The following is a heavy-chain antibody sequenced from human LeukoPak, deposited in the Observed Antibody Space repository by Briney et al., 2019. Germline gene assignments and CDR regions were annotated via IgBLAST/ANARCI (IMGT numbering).Heavy chain of an antibody. CDR3: AKGGVVRGVTPYNWFDP. J-gene: IGHJ5*02. CDR2: IRYDGSNK. CDR1: GFTVSSNY. V-gene: IGHV3-30*02. D-gene: IGHD3-10*01. Sequence: GGSLRHSCAASGFTVSSNYMSWVRQAPGKGLEWVAFIRYDGSNKYYADSVKGRFTISRDNSKNTLYLQMNSLRAEDTAVYYCAKGGVVRGVTPYNWFDPWGQGTLVTVSS.